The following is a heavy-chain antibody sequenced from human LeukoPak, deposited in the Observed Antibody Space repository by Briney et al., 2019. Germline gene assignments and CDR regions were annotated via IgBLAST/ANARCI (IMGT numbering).Heavy chain of an antibody. CDR2: ILRNSGSI. D-gene: IGHD5-24*01. Sequence: GGSLRLSCAASGLTFDDYAMHWVRQAPGKGLEWVSGILRNSGSIGYADSVKGRFTISRDNSKNTLYLQMNSLTAEDTAVYYCAKDYQYGCDYWGQGTLVTVSS. J-gene: IGHJ4*02. CDR3: AKDYQYGCDY. CDR1: GLTFDDYA. V-gene: IGHV3-9*01.